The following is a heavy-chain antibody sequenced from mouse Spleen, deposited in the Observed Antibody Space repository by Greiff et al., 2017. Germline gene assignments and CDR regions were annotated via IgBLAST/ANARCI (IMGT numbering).Heavy chain of an antibody. Sequence: EVQLQQSGTVLARPGASVKMSCKTSGFTFTSYWMHWVKQRPGQGLEWIGAIYPGNSDTSYNQKFKGKAKLTAVTSASTAYMELSSLTNEDSAVYYCTREVHYYGYWFAYWGQGTLVTVSA. CDR1: GFTFTSYW. V-gene: IGHV1-5*01. D-gene: IGHD1-2*01. J-gene: IGHJ3*01. CDR3: TREVHYYGYWFAY. CDR2: IYPGNSDT.